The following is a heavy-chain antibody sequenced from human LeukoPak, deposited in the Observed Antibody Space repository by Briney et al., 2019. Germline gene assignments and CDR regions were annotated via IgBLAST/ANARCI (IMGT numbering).Heavy chain of an antibody. J-gene: IGHJ4*02. CDR3: AKDLTDYGDYLFDY. D-gene: IGHD4-17*01. Sequence: GGSLRLSCAASGFTFSSYWMHWVRQAPGKGLVWVSRINSDGSSTSYADSVKGRFTISRDNSKNTLYLQMNSLRAEDTAVYYCAKDLTDYGDYLFDYWGQGTLVTVSS. CDR2: INSDGSST. V-gene: IGHV3-74*01. CDR1: GFTFSSYW.